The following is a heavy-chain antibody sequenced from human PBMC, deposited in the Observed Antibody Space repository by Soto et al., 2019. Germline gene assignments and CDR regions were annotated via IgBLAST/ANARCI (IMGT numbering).Heavy chain of an antibody. CDR3: ARDRLANWIDP. J-gene: IGHJ5*02. Sequence: SETLSLTCTVSGGSISSYYWNWIRQPPGKGLEWIGYIYYSGSTKYNPSLKSRVTISVDTSKNQFSLKLSSVTAADTAVYYCARDRLANWIDPWGQGTLVTVSS. CDR1: GGSISSYY. CDR2: IYYSGST. V-gene: IGHV4-59*01. D-gene: IGHD3-9*01.